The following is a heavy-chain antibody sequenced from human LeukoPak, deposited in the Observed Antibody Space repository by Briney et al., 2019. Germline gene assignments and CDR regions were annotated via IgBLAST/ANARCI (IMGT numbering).Heavy chain of an antibody. CDR2: IYYSGST. D-gene: IGHD6-25*01. J-gene: IGHJ5*02. V-gene: IGHV4-59*01. CDR3: ARLGAGWPNNWFDP. Sequence: SETLSLTCTVSGGSISSYYWSWIRQPPGKGLEWVGYIYYSGSTNYNPSLKSRVTISVDTSKNQFSLKLSSVTAADTAVYYCARLGAGWPNNWFDPWGQGTLVTVSS. CDR1: GGSISSYY.